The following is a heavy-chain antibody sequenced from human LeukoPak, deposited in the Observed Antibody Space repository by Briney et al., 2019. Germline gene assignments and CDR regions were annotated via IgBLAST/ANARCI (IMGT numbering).Heavy chain of an antibody. V-gene: IGHV5-51*01. J-gene: IGHJ4*02. Sequence: GESLKISCKGSGSSFTNYWIGWVRQMPGKGLEWMGIIYPGDSDTRYSPSFQGQVTISADKSISTAYLQWSSLKASDTAMYYCARQRWTATAPFDYWGQGTLVTVSS. CDR1: GSSFTNYW. CDR3: ARQRWTATAPFDY. CDR2: IYPGDSDT. D-gene: IGHD5-18*01.